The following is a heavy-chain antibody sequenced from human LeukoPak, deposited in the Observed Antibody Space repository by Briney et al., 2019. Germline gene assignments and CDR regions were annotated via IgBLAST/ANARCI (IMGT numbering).Heavy chain of an antibody. V-gene: IGHV1-69*13. Sequence: GASVKVSCKASGGTFSSYAISWVRQAPGQGLEWMGGIIPIFGTANYAQKFQGRATITADESTSTAYMELSSLRSEDTAVYYCARDSTAIDAFDIWGQGTMVTVSS. CDR1: GGTFSSYA. D-gene: IGHD5-18*01. CDR3: ARDSTAIDAFDI. J-gene: IGHJ3*02. CDR2: IIPIFGTA.